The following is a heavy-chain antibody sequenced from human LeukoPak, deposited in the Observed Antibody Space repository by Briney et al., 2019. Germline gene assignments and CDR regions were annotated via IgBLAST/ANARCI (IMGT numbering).Heavy chain of an antibody. CDR1: RGTFNNYA. D-gene: IGHD2-15*01. CDR2: IIPISDAT. CDR3: ANHYCSGGSCYNRYYYYYMDV. Sequence: ASVKVSCKASRGTFNNYAISWVRQAPGQGLEWMGGIIPISDATYYAKKFQGRVTITADESTTTAYMELSSLRSEDTAVYYCANHYCSGGSCYNRYYYYYMDVWGKGTTVTVSS. J-gene: IGHJ6*03. V-gene: IGHV1-69*13.